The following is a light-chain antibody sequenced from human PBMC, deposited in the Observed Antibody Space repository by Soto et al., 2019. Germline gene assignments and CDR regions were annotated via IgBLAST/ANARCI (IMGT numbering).Light chain of an antibody. CDR2: TAS. CDR3: QQLASQPRS. CDR1: QGVSSY. J-gene: IGKJ1*01. Sequence: VVTKWSAELRVCTEDRARLSPRASQGVSSYLAWYQLRPGKAPRLLVYTASSMHSGIPARFSVSGSGTEFTLKICSLQPHDFPLYYSQQLASQPRSFGPGTKVDIK. V-gene: IGKV3-15*01.